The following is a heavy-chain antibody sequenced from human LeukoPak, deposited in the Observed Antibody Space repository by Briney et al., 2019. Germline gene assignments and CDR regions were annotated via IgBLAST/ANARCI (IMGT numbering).Heavy chain of an antibody. CDR3: ARAGGSSGRYGSGYYYVGDY. J-gene: IGHJ4*02. D-gene: IGHD3-22*01. V-gene: IGHV1-46*01. CDR2: INPNGGST. CDR1: GYTFSSHY. Sequence: GASVKVSCKASGYTFSSHYLNWVRQAPGQGLEWMGIINPNGGSTSYAPKFQGRVTMTRDTSTSTVYMELSSLRSEDTAVYYCARAGGSSGRYGSGYYYVGDYWGQGTLVTVSS.